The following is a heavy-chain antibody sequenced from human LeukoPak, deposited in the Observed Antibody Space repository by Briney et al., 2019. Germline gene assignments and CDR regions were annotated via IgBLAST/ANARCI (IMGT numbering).Heavy chain of an antibody. Sequence: PGGSLRLSCAASGFAFSSYWMSWVRQAPGKGLEWVANIKQDGSEKYYVDSVKGRFTISRDNAKNSLYRQMNSLRAEDTAVYYCARFGIVATNNWFDPWGQGTLVTVSS. V-gene: IGHV3-7*01. J-gene: IGHJ5*02. D-gene: IGHD5-12*01. CDR2: IKQDGSEK. CDR3: ARFGIVATNNWFDP. CDR1: GFAFSSYW.